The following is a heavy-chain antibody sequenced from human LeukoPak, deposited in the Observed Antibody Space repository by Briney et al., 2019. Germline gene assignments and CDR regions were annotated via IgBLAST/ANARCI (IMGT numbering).Heavy chain of an antibody. CDR2: ISWSSGSI. V-gene: IGHV3-9*03. Sequence: SLRLSCAASGFTFDDYAMHWVRQAPGKGLEWVSGISWSSGSIGYADSVKGRFTISRDNAKNSLYLQMNSLRAEDMALYYCAKGRDSYSSSWYGDYWGQGTLVTVSS. D-gene: IGHD6-13*01. CDR1: GFTFDDYA. J-gene: IGHJ4*02. CDR3: AKGRDSYSSSWYGDY.